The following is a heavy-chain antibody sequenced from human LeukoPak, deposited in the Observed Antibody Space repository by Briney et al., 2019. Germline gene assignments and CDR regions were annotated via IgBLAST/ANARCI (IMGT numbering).Heavy chain of an antibody. CDR1: GYSISSGYY. D-gene: IGHD3-22*01. CDR2: IHHSGST. Sequence: SETLSLTCAVSGYSISSGYYWGWIRPPPGKGLEWIGGIHHSGSTYYNPSLKSRVSISVDKSKNQFSVKVNSVTAADTAVYYCARHRGENYDSSGHFDYWGQGTLVTVYS. V-gene: IGHV4-38-2*01. CDR3: ARHRGENYDSSGHFDY. J-gene: IGHJ4*02.